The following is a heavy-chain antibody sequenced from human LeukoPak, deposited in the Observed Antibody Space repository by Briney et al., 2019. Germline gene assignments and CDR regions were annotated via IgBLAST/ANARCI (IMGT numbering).Heavy chain of an antibody. CDR3: ARATKAGVRYCSSTSCYWDY. V-gene: IGHV4-34*04. D-gene: IGHD2-2*01. CDR2: INHSGST. CDR1: GGSISSYC. Sequence: PSETLSLTCTVSGGSISSYCWSWVRQPPGKGLEWNGEINHSGSTNNNPSLKSRAPISEDTPKNQFSRKRSSVAPADTPVYNCARATKAGVRYCSSTSCYWDYWGQGTLVTVSS. J-gene: IGHJ4*02.